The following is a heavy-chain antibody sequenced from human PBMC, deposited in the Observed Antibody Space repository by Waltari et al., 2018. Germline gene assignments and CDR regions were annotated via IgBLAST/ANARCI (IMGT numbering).Heavy chain of an antibody. J-gene: IGHJ3*02. CDR1: GFTVSSNY. CDR3: ARDRPVVAASFDAFDI. CDR2: IYSGGST. Sequence: EVQLVESGGGLIQPGGSLRLSCAASGFTVSSNYISWVRQAPGTGLEWVSVIYSGGSTYYADSVKGRFTISRDNSKNTLYLQMNSLRAEDTAVYYCARDRPVVAASFDAFDIWGQGTMVTVSS. V-gene: IGHV3-53*01. D-gene: IGHD2-15*01.